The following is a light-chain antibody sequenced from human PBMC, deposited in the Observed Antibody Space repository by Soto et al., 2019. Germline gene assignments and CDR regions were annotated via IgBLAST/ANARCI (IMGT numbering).Light chain of an antibody. CDR3: QQSGGSRT. J-gene: IGKJ1*01. CDR2: GAS. CDR1: HSVSATY. Sequence: EIVLTQSPGTLSVSPGERATLSCRASHSVSATYLAWYQQKPGQAPRLLIYGASNRATGIPDRFGGSGSGTQFTLTINRLEPEDFAVYYCQQSGGSRTFGQGTKVEIK. V-gene: IGKV3-20*01.